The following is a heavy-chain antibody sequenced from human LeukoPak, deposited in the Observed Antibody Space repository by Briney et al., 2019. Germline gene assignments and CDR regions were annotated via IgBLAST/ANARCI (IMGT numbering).Heavy chain of an antibody. V-gene: IGHV4-31*03. D-gene: IGHD4-23*01. Sequence: PSETLSLTCTVSGGSISSGGYYWSWIRQHPGKGLEWIGYIYYSGSTYYNPSLKSRLTISVDTSKNQFSLKLGSVTAADTAVYYCARTTVVAKYFDYWGQGTLVTVSS. CDR3: ARTTVVAKYFDY. J-gene: IGHJ4*02. CDR2: IYYSGST. CDR1: GGSISSGGYY.